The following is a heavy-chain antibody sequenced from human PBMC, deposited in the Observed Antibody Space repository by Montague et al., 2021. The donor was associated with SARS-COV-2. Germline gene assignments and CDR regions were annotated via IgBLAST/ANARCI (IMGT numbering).Heavy chain of an antibody. J-gene: IGHJ6*02. CDR1: GFTFGNCA. CDR3: AKELALAGQYYSYGIDV. V-gene: IGHV3-23*03. CDR2: IYSGGNTI. D-gene: IGHD6-19*01. Sequence: SLRLSCAASGFTFGNCAMNWVRQAPGKGLEWVSIIYSGGNTIDYAESVKGRFTISRDDSKNMLYLQMNSLRAEDTAVYYCAKELALAGQYYSYGIDVWGQGTTVTVSS.